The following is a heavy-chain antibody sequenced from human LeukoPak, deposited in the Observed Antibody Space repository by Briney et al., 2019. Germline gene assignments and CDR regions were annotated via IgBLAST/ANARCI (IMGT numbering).Heavy chain of an antibody. CDR1: GGSISRYY. D-gene: IGHD3-10*01. CDR2: IHYSGST. V-gene: IGHV4-59*01. CDR3: ARGINYGSGSSHFDY. J-gene: IGHJ4*02. Sequence: SETLSLTCTVSGGSISRYYWNWIRQPPGKGLEWIGYIHYSGSTNYNPSLRSRVTISVDTSKNQLSLRLSSVTAADTAVYYCARGINYGSGSSHFDYWGQGTLVTVSS.